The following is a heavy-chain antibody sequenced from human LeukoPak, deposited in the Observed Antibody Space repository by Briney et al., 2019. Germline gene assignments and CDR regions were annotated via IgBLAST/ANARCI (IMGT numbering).Heavy chain of an antibody. Sequence: SQTLSLTCAVSGGSISSGGYSWSWIRQPPGKGLEWIGYIYHSGSTYYNPSLKSRVTISVDRSKNQFSLKLSSVTAADTAVYYCARVTMCSGGSCHFTFDYWGQGTLVTVSS. D-gene: IGHD2-15*01. V-gene: IGHV4-30-2*01. CDR3: ARVTMCSGGSCHFTFDY. J-gene: IGHJ4*02. CDR2: IYHSGST. CDR1: GGSISSGGYS.